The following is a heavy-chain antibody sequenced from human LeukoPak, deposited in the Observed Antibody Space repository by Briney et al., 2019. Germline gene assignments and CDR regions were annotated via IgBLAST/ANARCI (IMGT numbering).Heavy chain of an antibody. V-gene: IGHV3-23*01. D-gene: IGHD6-13*01. Sequence: PGGSLRLSCAASGFTFSSYAMRWVRQAPGKGLEWVSAISGSGGSTYYADSVKGRFTISRDNSKNTLYLQMNSLRAEDTAVYYCARGANTLAAAVPTGWLDPWGQGTLVTVSS. CDR1: GFTFSSYA. CDR2: ISGSGGST. J-gene: IGHJ5*02. CDR3: ARGANTLAAAVPTGWLDP.